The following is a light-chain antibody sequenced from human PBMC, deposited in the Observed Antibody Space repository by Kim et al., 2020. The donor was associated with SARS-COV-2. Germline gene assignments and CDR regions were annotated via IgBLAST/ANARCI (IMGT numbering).Light chain of an antibody. Sequence: SSELTQDPAVSVALGQAVRITCQGDSLRRFYASWYQQRPGQAPRLVIYGKNSRPSGIPDRFSGSTSGNTAVLTITGAQAEDEADYYCNSRDSSDNHMDVF. J-gene: IGLJ1*01. CDR3: NSRDSSDNHMDV. CDR2: GKN. CDR1: SLRRFY. V-gene: IGLV3-19*01.